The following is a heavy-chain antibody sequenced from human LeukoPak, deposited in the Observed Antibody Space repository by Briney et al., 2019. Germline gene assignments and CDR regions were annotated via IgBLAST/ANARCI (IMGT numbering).Heavy chain of an antibody. CDR1: GFTFSSYS. Sequence: GGSLRLSCAASGFTFSSYSMNWVRQAPGKGLEWVSYISSSSSTIYYADSVKGRFTISRDNAKNSLYLQMNSLRAEDTAVYYCARDGGGNSGYYYYYMDVWGKGTTVTVSS. V-gene: IGHV3-48*04. J-gene: IGHJ6*03. D-gene: IGHD4-23*01. CDR3: ARDGGGNSGYYYYYMDV. CDR2: ISSSSSTI.